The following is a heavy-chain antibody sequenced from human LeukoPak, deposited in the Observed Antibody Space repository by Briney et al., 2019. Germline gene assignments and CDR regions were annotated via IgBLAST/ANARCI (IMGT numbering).Heavy chain of an antibody. CDR2: IIPIFGTA. V-gene: IGHV1-69*05. J-gene: IGHJ4*02. CDR3: ARARQGLNDFDY. Sequence: ASVKVSCKASGGTFSSYAISWVRQAPGQGLEWMGGIIPIFGTANYAQKCQGRVTITTDESTSTAYMELSSLRSEDTAVYYCARARQGLNDFDYWGQGTLVTVSS. CDR1: GGTFSSYA.